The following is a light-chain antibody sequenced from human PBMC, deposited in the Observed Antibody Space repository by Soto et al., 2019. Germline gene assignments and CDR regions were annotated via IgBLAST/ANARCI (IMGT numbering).Light chain of an antibody. Sequence: EIVLTQSPATLSLSPGERATLSCRASQSVSSSYLACYQQKPVQAPRLLIYGASSRATGRPDRFRGSWSGADFALTSSRLESEDYAEYYCQQYGSSQTFGQGPKVEIK. CDR3: QQYGSSQT. J-gene: IGKJ1*01. V-gene: IGKV3-20*01. CDR1: QSVSSSY. CDR2: GAS.